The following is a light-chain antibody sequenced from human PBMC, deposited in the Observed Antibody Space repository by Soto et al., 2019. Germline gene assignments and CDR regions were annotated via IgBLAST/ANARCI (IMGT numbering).Light chain of an antibody. CDR2: DAS. CDR1: QSINSW. V-gene: IGKV1-5*01. Sequence: KMAKYPSTLSASVEDRVTITCRASQSINSWLAWYQQKPGKAPKFLIYDASSLKSGVPSRFSGSGSGTEFTLSILSLPPEEFATYSCQHCRNPDSFGQGTKVDIK. J-gene: IGKJ2*03. CDR3: QHCRNPDS.